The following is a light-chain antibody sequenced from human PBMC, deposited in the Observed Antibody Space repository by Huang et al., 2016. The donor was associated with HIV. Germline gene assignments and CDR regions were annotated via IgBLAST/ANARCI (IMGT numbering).Light chain of an antibody. CDR2: CAS. Sequence: EILMTQSPGTLSVSPGERATLSSRDSHNISINLAWYQQKPVQAPRLLILCASTRGAGVPARFSGGGSGADFTLTISSLQSEDFAIYYCQQYNKWPPWTFGHGTKVEIK. CDR3: QQYNKWPPWT. V-gene: IGKV3-15*01. CDR1: HNISIN. J-gene: IGKJ1*01.